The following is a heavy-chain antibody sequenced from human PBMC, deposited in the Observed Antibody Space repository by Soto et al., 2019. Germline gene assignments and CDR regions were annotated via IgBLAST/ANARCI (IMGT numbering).Heavy chain of an antibody. CDR2: IFYSGST. D-gene: IGHD2-15*01. CDR1: GGSISSSSYY. V-gene: IGHV4-39*01. Sequence: QLQLQESGPGLVKPSETLSLTCTVSGGSISSSSYYWGWIRQPPGKGLEWIGSIFYSGSTYYNPSLKTRFTMSVVTSKTQFSLNLSSVPAADTAVYYCARHLTYCSAGSCYSDFPYYGMDVWGQGTTVTVSS. CDR3: ARHLTYCSAGSCYSDFPYYGMDV. J-gene: IGHJ6*02.